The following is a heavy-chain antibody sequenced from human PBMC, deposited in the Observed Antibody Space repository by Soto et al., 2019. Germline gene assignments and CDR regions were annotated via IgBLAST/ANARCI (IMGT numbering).Heavy chain of an antibody. J-gene: IGHJ6*03. CDR3: ARGLILWFGELSRRGGYYYYMDV. D-gene: IGHD3-10*01. CDR2: INDSGNI. CDR1: GGSLSGYQ. V-gene: IGHV4-34*01. Sequence: QVQLQQWGAGLLKPSETLSLTCAVYGGSLSGYQWSWIRQTPGKGLEWIGEINDSGNINYNPSLKSRVTIFLDTPRKQISLKLSAVTAADSAVYYCARGLILWFGELSRRGGYYYYMDVWGKGTTVAVFS.